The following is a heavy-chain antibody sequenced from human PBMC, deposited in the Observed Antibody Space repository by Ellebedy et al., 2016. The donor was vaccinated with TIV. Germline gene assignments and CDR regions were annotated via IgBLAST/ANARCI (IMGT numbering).Heavy chain of an antibody. CDR1: GFTFTTYW. D-gene: IGHD5-12*01. J-gene: IGHJ4*02. V-gene: IGHV3-7*03. CDR2: MNQVGSEK. Sequence: GESLKISCAASGFTFTTYWMSWVRQAPGKGLEWVANMNQVGSEKYYVDSVKGRFTISRDNAQNSLDLHMNNLIAEDTAVYYCARDPNSPGDTGYGDYWGQGVVVTVST. CDR3: ARDPNSPGDTGYGDY.